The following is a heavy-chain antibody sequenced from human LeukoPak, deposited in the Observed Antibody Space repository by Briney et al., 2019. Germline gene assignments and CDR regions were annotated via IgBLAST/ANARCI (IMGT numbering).Heavy chain of an antibody. CDR2: IYYSGST. CDR1: GGSISSGGYY. D-gene: IGHD3-10*01. Sequence: SETLSLTCTVSGGSISSGGYYWSWIRQHPGKGLEWIGYIYYSGSTYYNPSLKGRVTISVDTSKNQFSLNLSSVTAADTAVYYCARVRFYYGSGSHDFDYWGQGTLVTVSS. V-gene: IGHV4-31*03. J-gene: IGHJ4*02. CDR3: ARVRFYYGSGSHDFDY.